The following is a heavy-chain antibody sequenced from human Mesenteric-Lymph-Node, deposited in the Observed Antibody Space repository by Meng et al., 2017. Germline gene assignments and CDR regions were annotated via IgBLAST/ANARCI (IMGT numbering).Heavy chain of an antibody. CDR3: AKDKDDYGDDAEYYYYYGMDV. J-gene: IGHJ6*02. CDR2: ISGSGGST. V-gene: IGHV3-23*01. Sequence: GESLKISCAASGFTFSSYAMSWVRQAPGKGLEWVSAISGSGGSTYYADSVKGRFTISRDNSKNTLYLQMNSLRAEDTAVYYCAKDKDDYGDDAEYYYYYGMDVWGQETTVTVSS. D-gene: IGHD4-17*01. CDR1: GFTFSSYA.